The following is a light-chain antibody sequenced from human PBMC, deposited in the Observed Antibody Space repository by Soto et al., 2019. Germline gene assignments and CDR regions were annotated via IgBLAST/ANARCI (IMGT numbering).Light chain of an antibody. CDR1: QSVSSN. CDR3: QQSNDRPPIT. J-gene: IGKJ5*01. V-gene: IGKV3-15*01. CDR2: GAS. Sequence: EIVLTQYPATLSVSPGERDTLSCVASQSVSSNLAWYQQKPGQAPRLLIYGASTRATGIPARFSGSGSGSEFTLTISGLQSEDFAVYYCQQSNDRPPITVGQGTRLDIK.